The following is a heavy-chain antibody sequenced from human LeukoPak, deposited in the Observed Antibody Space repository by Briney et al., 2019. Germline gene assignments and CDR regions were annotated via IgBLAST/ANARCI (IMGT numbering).Heavy chain of an antibody. J-gene: IGHJ4*02. V-gene: IGHV3-30*01. CDR1: GFTFSAYA. D-gene: IGHD1-26*01. CDR3: VRAPVWGTVGASFFDY. CDR2: ISYDGSNR. Sequence: PGGSLRLSCAASGFTFSAYAMHWVRQAPGKGLERGALISYDGSNRYYADSVKGRFTISRDNSKNTLYLQMNGLRAEDTAVYYCVRAPVWGTVGASFFDYWGQGTLVSVSA.